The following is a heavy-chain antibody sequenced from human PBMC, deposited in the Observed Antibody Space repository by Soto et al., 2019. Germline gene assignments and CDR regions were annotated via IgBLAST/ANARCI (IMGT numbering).Heavy chain of an antibody. J-gene: IGHJ6*02. V-gene: IGHV3-74*01. Sequence: PGGSLRLSYAASGFTFSSYWMHWVRQAPGKGLVWVSRINSDGSSTSYADSVKGRFTISRDNAKNTLYLQMNSLRAEDTAVYYCARGLGRDYYGMDVWGQGTTVTVSS. CDR2: INSDGSST. CDR3: ARGLGRDYYGMDV. D-gene: IGHD3-10*01. CDR1: GFTFSSYW.